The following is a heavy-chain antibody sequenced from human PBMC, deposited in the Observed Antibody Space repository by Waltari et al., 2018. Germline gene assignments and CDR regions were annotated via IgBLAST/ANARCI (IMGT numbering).Heavy chain of an antibody. V-gene: IGHV4-59*01. D-gene: IGHD1-26*01. CDR2: IYYSGST. J-gene: IGHJ6*03. Sequence: QVQLQESGSGLVKPSETLSLTCTVSGGSISSYYWSWIRQPPGKGLEWIGYIYYSGSTNYNPSLKSRVTISVETSKNQFSLKLSSVTAADTAVYYCARGSYLGDPYYYYYMDVWGKGTTVTISS. CDR3: ARGSYLGDPYYYYYMDV. CDR1: GGSISSYY.